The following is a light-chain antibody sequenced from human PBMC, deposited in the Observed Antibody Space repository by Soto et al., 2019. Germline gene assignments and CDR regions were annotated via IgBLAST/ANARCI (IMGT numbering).Light chain of an antibody. CDR1: SSDVGSYNL. Sequence: QSALTQPASVAGSPGQSITISCTGTSSDVGSYNLVSWYQQHPGKAPKLMIYEGSKRPSGVSNRFSGSKSGNTASLTISGLQAEDEADYYCCSYAGSSTFYVXGTGTKVTV. CDR3: CSYAGSSTFYV. CDR2: EGS. V-gene: IGLV2-23*03. J-gene: IGLJ1*01.